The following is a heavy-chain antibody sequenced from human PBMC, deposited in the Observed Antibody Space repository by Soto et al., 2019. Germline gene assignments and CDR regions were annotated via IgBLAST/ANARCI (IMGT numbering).Heavy chain of an antibody. J-gene: IGHJ2*01. CDR3: ARSTAVGFGVAPTGNGNTINWYFDL. D-gene: IGHD3-3*01. CDR1: GYTFTGYY. Sequence: ASVKVSCKASGYTFTGYYMHWVRQAPGQGLEWMGWINPNSGGTNYAQKFQGWVTMTRDTSISTAYMELSRLRSDDTAVYYCARSTAVGFGVAPTGNGNTINWYFDLWGRGTLVTVSS. V-gene: IGHV1-2*04. CDR2: INPNSGGT.